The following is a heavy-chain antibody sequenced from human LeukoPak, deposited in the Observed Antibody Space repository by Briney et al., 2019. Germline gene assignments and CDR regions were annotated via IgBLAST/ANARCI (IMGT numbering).Heavy chain of an antibody. D-gene: IGHD6-6*01. CDR2: IYYSGST. V-gene: IGHV4-39*01. CDR1: GGSISNSGYY. J-gene: IGHJ4*02. CDR3: ARPLSSSSGYFDY. Sequence: SETLSLTCTVSGGSISNSGYYWGWIRQPPGKGLEWIGSIYYSGSTYYNPSLKSRVTISVDTSKNQFSLKLSSVTAADTAVYYCARPLSSSSGYFDYWGQGTVVTVSS.